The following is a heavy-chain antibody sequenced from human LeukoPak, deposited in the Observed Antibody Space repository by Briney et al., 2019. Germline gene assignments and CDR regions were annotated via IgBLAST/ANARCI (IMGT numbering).Heavy chain of an antibody. V-gene: IGHV1-2*02. Sequence: ASVKVSCKASGYSFSAYYIHWVRQAPGQGLEWMGWINPNTGGTHFEQKFQGRVTMTRDTSISTAYMELSRLRSDDTAVYYCAPSSGLYYFDYWGQGTLVTVSS. J-gene: IGHJ4*02. CDR3: APSSGLYYFDY. CDR2: INPNTGGT. D-gene: IGHD6-19*01. CDR1: GYSFSAYY.